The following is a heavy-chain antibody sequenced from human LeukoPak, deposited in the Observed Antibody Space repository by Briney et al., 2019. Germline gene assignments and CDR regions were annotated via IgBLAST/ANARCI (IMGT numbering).Heavy chain of an antibody. Sequence: GGSLRLSCAASGFTFSSYSMNWVRQAPGKGLEWVSSIDFTSRYIYNADSVKGRFTTSRDNAKNSLYLQMNSLRAEDTAVYYCARDQGLLWFGELPYFDYWGQGTLVTVSS. CDR2: IDFTSRYI. J-gene: IGHJ4*02. CDR3: ARDQGLLWFGELPYFDY. CDR1: GFTFSSYS. D-gene: IGHD3-10*01. V-gene: IGHV3-21*01.